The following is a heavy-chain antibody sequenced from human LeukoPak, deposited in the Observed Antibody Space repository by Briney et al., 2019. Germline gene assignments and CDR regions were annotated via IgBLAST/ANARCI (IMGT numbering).Heavy chain of an antibody. CDR3: ARVGYYGNYFDY. V-gene: IGHV4-61*01. CDR1: GGSISSSSYY. J-gene: IGHJ4*02. CDR2: IYYSGST. D-gene: IGHD3-10*01. Sequence: SETLSLTCTVSGGSISSSSYYWSWIRQPPGKGLEWIGYIYYSGSTNYNPSLKSRVTISVDTSKNQFSLKLSSVTAADTAVYYCARVGYYGNYFDYWGQGTLVTVSS.